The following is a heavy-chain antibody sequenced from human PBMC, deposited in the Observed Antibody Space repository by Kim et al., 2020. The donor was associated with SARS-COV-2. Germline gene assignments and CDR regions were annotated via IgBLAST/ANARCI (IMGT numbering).Heavy chain of an antibody. J-gene: IGHJ4*02. CDR3: TRAGAAAGTAFDY. D-gene: IGHD6-13*01. Sequence: YAASVKGRFTISRDDSKSIAYLQMNSLKTEDTAVYYCTRAGAAAGTAFDYWGQGTLVTVSS. V-gene: IGHV3-49*02.